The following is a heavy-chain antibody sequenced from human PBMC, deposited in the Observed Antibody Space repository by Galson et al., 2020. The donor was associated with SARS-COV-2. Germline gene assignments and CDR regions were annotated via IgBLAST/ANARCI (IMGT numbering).Heavy chain of an antibody. D-gene: IGHD6-13*01. CDR2: ISYDGSNK. J-gene: IGHJ4*02. CDR3: AKDRLRGWIAAAALEY. Sequence: TGGSLRLSCAASGFTFSSYGMHWVRQAPGKGLEWVAIISYDGSNKYYADSVKGRFTISRDNSKNTLYLQMNSLRAEDTAVYYCAKDRLRGWIAAAALEYWGQGTLVTVSS. V-gene: IGHV3-30*18. CDR1: GFTFSSYG.